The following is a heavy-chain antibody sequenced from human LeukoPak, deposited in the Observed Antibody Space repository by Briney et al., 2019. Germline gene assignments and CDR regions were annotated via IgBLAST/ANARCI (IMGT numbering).Heavy chain of an antibody. V-gene: IGHV1-8*02. Sequence: GASVKVSCKTSGYGFINYDINWVRQATGQGLEWMGWMNPNSGNTGYAQKFQGRVTMTRNTSISTAYMELSSLRSEDTAVYYCARVQWLAPQYYFDYWGQGTLVTVSS. D-gene: IGHD6-19*01. CDR1: GYGFINYD. J-gene: IGHJ4*02. CDR2: MNPNSGNT. CDR3: ARVQWLAPQYYFDY.